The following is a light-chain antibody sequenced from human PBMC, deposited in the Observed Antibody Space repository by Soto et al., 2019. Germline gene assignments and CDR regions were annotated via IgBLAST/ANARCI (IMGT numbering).Light chain of an antibody. Sequence: QSALTQPPSASGSPGQSVTISCTGTSSDVGGYNFVSWYQQHPGKTPKLMIYEVTKRPSGVPDRFSGSKSGNTASLTVSGLQAEDEADYYCSSYGGDKNWGVFGGGTKLTVL. CDR3: SSYGGDKNWGV. CDR1: SSDVGGYNF. CDR2: EVT. J-gene: IGLJ2*01. V-gene: IGLV2-8*01.